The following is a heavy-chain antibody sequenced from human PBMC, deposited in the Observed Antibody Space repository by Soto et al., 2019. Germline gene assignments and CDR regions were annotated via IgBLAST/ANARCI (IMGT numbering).Heavy chain of an antibody. J-gene: IGHJ5*02. V-gene: IGHV1-2*02. CDR2: LNPKSGDT. Sequence: QVQLVQSGTEVKKAGASVKVTCKASGYTFTGYYIHWLRQAQGQGLEWLGWLNPKSGDTKYAQKFQGRVTMTNDTSISTAYMELSRLGSDDTAVYYCARGDFDTTANFSAGWFDPWGQGTLVTVSS. CDR1: GYTFTGYY. D-gene: IGHD2-21*02. CDR3: ARGDFDTTANFSAGWFDP.